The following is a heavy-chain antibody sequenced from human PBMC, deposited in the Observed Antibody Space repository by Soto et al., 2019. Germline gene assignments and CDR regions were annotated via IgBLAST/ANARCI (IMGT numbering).Heavy chain of an antibody. Sequence: SETLSLTCTVSGGSISSSSYYWGWIRQPPGKGLEWSGSSYYSRSTYYNPSLQSRVTRYVDTPKNQFSRKLSSVTAADTAVYYCARRTLLYSSSSPFDYWGQRTLVTVSS. CDR1: GGSISSSSYY. CDR2: SYYSRST. CDR3: ARRTLLYSSSSPFDY. D-gene: IGHD6-6*01. V-gene: IGHV4-39*01. J-gene: IGHJ4*02.